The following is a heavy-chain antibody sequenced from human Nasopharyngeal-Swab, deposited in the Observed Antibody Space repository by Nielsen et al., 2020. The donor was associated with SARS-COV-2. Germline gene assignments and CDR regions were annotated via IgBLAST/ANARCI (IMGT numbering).Heavy chain of an antibody. D-gene: IGHD3/OR15-3a*01. CDR2: INPNSGGT. CDR1: GGTFSSYA. V-gene: IGHV1-2*06. CDR3: AREKDFNWFDP. Sequence: ASVKVSCKASGGTFSSYAISWVRQAPGQGLEWMGRINPNSGGTNYAQKFQGRVTMTRDTSISTAYMELSRLRSDDTAVYYCAREKDFNWFDPWGQGTLVTVSS. J-gene: IGHJ5*02.